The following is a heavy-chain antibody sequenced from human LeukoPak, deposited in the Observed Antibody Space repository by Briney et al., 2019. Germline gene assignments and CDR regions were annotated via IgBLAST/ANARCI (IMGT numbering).Heavy chain of an antibody. CDR1: GFTFSSYA. CDR2: ISYDGSNK. D-gene: IGHD3-10*01. V-gene: IGHV3-30*04. J-gene: IGHJ4*02. CDR3: ARDSYYGSGSSFDY. Sequence: TGGSLRLSCAASGFTFSSYAMHWVRQAPGKGLEWVAVISYDGSNKYYADSVKGRFTISRDNSKNTLYLQMNSLRAEDTAVYYCARDSYYGSGSSFDYWGQGTLVTVSS.